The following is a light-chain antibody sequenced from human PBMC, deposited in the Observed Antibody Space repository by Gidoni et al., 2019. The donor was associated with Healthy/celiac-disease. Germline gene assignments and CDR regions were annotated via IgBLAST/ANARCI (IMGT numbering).Light chain of an antibody. J-gene: IGKJ2*01. CDR3: QRYNNWPYT. CDR2: GAS. CDR1: QSVSNN. Sequence: EIVMTQSPATLSVSPGERATLSCRASQSVSNNLAWYQQKRGQAPRLLIYGASTRATGIPARFSGSGSGTEFTLTISSLQSEDFAVYYCQRYNNWPYTFGQGTKLEIK. V-gene: IGKV3-15*01.